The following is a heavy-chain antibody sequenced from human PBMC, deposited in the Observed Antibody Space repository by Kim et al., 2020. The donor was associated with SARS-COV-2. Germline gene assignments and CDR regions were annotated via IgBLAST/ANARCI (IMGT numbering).Heavy chain of an antibody. D-gene: IGHD3-22*01. J-gene: IGHJ5*02. CDR3: AREMYESDSYFSKWFDP. CDR1: GYTFTSYY. V-gene: IGHV1-46*01. CDR2: INPSGGST. Sequence: ASVKVSCKASGYTFTSYYIHWVRQAPGQGLEWMGIINPSGGSTSYAQKFQGRVTMTRDTSTTTVYMELSSLRSEDTAVYYCAREMYESDSYFSKWFDPWGQGTLVTVSS.